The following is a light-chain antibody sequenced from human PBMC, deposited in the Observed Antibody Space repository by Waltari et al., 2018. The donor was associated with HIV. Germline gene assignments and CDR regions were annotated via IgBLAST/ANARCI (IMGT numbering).Light chain of an antibody. CDR2: LGS. V-gene: IGKV2-28*01. Sequence: DIVMTQSPLSLSVTPGEPASLSCRSSQSLLKSNGSMYLDWSLQKPGQSPQLLIYLGSNRASGVPDRFSGSGSATDFTLKISRVEAEDAGIYYCMQALESPLTFGGGTRVEIK. CDR1: QSLLKSNGSMY. J-gene: IGKJ4*01. CDR3: MQALESPLT.